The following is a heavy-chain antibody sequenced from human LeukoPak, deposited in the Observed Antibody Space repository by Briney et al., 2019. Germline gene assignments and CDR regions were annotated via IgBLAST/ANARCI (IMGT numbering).Heavy chain of an antibody. J-gene: IGHJ4*02. V-gene: IGHV4-38-2*01. CDR3: ATLRGEGEIDY. D-gene: IGHD3-16*01. CDR1: GYSISSGYY. CDR2: IYHSGST. Sequence: SETLSLTCAVSGYSISSGYYWGWIRQPQGKGLEWIGSIYHSGSTYYNPSLKSRVTISVDTSKNQFSLKLSSVTAADTAVYYCATLRGEGEIDYWGQGTLVTVSS.